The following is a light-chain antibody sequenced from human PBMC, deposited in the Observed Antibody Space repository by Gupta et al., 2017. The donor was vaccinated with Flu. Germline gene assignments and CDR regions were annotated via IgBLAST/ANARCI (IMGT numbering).Light chain of an antibody. CDR1: QDIKKN. V-gene: IGKV1-33*01. Sequence: QASQDIKKNLNWFRQKAGKAPILLIYDASKSEAGVPTRFSGSGSGTDYSLTISSLHPEDVGTYFCQQYDNLPYTFGQGTKLEI. J-gene: IGKJ2*01. CDR3: QQYDNLPYT. CDR2: DAS.